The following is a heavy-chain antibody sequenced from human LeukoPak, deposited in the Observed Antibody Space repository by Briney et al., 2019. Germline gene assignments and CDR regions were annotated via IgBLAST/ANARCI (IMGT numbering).Heavy chain of an antibody. Sequence: PSETLSLTCTVSGGSISSSSYYWGWIRQPPGKGLEWIGSIYYSGSTYYNPSLKSRVTISVDTSKNQFSLKLSSVTAADTAVYYCARLHSSGWPHFDYWGQGTLVTVSS. D-gene: IGHD6-19*01. CDR1: GGSISSSSYY. CDR3: ARLHSSGWPHFDY. J-gene: IGHJ4*02. V-gene: IGHV4-39*07. CDR2: IYYSGST.